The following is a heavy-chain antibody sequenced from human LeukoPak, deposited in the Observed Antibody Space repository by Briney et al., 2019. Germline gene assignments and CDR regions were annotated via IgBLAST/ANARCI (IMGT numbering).Heavy chain of an antibody. V-gene: IGHV4-38-2*02. Sequence: PSETLSLTCTVSGYSISSGYYWGWIRQPPGKGLEWIGEINHSGSTNYNPSLKSRVTISVDTSKNQFSLKLSSVTAADTAVYYCARVRRGFMLDQELPLYFDYWGQGTLVTVSS. J-gene: IGHJ4*02. CDR2: INHSGST. D-gene: IGHD3-16*01. CDR3: ARVRRGFMLDQELPLYFDY. CDR1: GYSISSGYY.